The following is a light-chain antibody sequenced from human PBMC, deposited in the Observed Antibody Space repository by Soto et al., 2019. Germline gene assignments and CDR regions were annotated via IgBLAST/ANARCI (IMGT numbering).Light chain of an antibody. CDR2: EVS. V-gene: IGLV2-14*01. CDR3: SSYTSSSTLV. CDR1: YNL. J-gene: IGLJ3*02. Sequence: QSALTQPASVSGSPGQSITISCSGTYNLVSWYQQHPGKAPKLMIYEVSNRPSGVSNRFSGSKSGNTASLTISGLQAEDEADYYCSSYTSSSTLVFGGGTKLTVL.